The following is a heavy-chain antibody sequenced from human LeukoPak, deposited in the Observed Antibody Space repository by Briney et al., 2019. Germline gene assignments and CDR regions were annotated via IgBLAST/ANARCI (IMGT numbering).Heavy chain of an antibody. D-gene: IGHD4-17*01. CDR3: ARDVHGDYGSGWFDP. Sequence: SVKVSCKTSGGTFNNSAISWLRQAPRQGLEWLGGIMPLFGTAGYAQKFQGRVTITKDESTRTVYLELTSLTSDDTAVYYCARDVHGDYGSGWFDPGGQGTLVSVSS. V-gene: IGHV1-69*05. J-gene: IGHJ5*02. CDR1: GGTFNNSA. CDR2: IMPLFGTA.